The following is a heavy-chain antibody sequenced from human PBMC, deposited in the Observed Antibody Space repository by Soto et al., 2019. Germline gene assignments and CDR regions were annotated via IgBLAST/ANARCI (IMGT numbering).Heavy chain of an antibody. J-gene: IGHJ4*02. CDR1: GGSLSSGTYY. CDR2: IYYSGSIFYTGST. V-gene: IGHV4-61*01. Sequence: SETLSLTCTVSGGSLSSGTYYWSWIRQPPGKGLEWIGYIYYSGSIFYTGSTNYNPSLKSRVTISVDTSKNQFSLKLISVTAADTAVYYCARDPGLDYWGQGTLVTVSS. CDR3: ARDPGLDY.